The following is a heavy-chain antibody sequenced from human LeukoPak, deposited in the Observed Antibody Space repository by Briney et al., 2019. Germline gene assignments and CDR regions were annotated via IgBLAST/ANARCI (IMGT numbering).Heavy chain of an antibody. D-gene: IGHD1-26*01. CDR3: ARGKLVGANRFDP. CDR1: GYTFTGYH. J-gene: IGHJ5*02. Sequence: ASVKVSCKASGYTFTGYHMHWVRQAPGQGLEWMGRINPNSGGTNYAQKFQGRVTMTRDTSISTAYMELSRLRSDDTAVYYCARGKLVGANRFDPWGQGTLVTVSS. CDR2: INPNSGGT. V-gene: IGHV1-2*06.